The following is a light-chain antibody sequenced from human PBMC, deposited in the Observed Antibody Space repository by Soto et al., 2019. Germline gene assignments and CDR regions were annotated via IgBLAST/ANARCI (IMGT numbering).Light chain of an antibody. V-gene: IGKV3-15*01. CDR1: QGIGTN. CDR2: AAS. CDR3: QQYNNCPLYT. Sequence: EIVMTQSPCTLSVSPGERATLSCRASQGIGTNLAWYQQRPGQAPRLLIYAASSRVTDSPARFTSRGSGTEFTLTISSLQSADFAVYFCQQYNNCPLYTFGQGTKLEI. J-gene: IGKJ2*01.